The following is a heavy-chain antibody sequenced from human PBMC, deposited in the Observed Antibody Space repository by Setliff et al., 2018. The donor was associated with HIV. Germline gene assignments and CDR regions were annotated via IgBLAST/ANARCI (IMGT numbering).Heavy chain of an antibody. CDR3: AAGPFSRGILHWAPS. V-gene: IGHV1-69-2*01. Sequence: ASVKVSCKASGYTFSDYYLHWVRQAPGKGLEWMGRISPGNGKALYVERFQGRVTMTADVSKETAYMDVRGLRSDDTGMYFCAAGPFSRGILHWAPSWGQGTLVTV. D-gene: IGHD3-10*01. CDR2: ISPGNGKA. J-gene: IGHJ4*02. CDR1: GYTFSDYY.